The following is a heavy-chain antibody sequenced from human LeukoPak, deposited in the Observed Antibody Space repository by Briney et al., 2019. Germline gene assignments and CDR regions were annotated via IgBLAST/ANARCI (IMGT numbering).Heavy chain of an antibody. J-gene: IGHJ5*02. CDR3: ARPYGDYVSWFDP. V-gene: IGHV4-39*01. D-gene: IGHD4-17*01. CDR1: GGSISSGGYS. Sequence: SETLSLTCAVSGGSISSGGYSWSWIRQPPGKGLEWIGSIYYSGSTYYNPSLKSRVTISVDTSENQFSLKLSSVTAADTAVYYCARPYGDYVSWFDPWGQGTLVTVSS. CDR2: IYYSGST.